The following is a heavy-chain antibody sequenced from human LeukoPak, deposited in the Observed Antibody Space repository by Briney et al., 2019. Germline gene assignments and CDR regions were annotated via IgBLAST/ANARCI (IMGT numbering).Heavy chain of an antibody. CDR2: ISSSGSTI. J-gene: IGHJ6*03. V-gene: IGHV3-11*01. D-gene: IGHD3-16*01. Sequence: GGSLRLSCAASGFTFSDYYMSWIRQAPGKGLEWVSYISSSGSTIYYADSVKGRFTISRDNAKNSLYLQMNSLRAEDTAVYYCARDRGEWIYYHYCYYMDVWGKGTTVTISS. CDR3: ARDRGEWIYYHYCYYMDV. CDR1: GFTFSDYY.